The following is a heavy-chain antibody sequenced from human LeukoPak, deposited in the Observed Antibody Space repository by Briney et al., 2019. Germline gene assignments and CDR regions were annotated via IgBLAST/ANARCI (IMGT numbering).Heavy chain of an antibody. CDR1: GGSVSSYY. CDR2: IYDSGST. D-gene: IGHD3-22*01. J-gene: IGHJ4*02. CDR3: ARRGSWLLPFDY. Sequence: SETLSLTCTVSGGSVSSYYWSWIRQPPGKGLEWIGDIYDSGSTSYNPSLNSRVTISTDTSKNLFSLKLTSVTAADTAVYYCARRGSWLLPFDYWGQGTLVTVSS. V-gene: IGHV4-59*08.